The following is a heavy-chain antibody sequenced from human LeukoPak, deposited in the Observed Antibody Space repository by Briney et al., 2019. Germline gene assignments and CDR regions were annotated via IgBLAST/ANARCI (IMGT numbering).Heavy chain of an antibody. Sequence: PSETLSLTRTVSGDPISSYSWTWIRQSAGKGLEWIGRIHLSGSTDYKPSLKSRVNISLDKSKNQFSLKLNSVTAADTGVYYCATSSQLGSYNWFDPWGQGTLVTVSS. CDR2: IHLSGST. D-gene: IGHD1-1*01. V-gene: IGHV4-4*07. CDR1: GDPISSYS. CDR3: ATSSQLGSYNWFDP. J-gene: IGHJ5*02.